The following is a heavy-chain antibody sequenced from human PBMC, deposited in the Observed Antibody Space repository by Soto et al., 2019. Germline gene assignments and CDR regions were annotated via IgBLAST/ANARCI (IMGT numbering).Heavy chain of an antibody. V-gene: IGHV4-59*01. CDR3: ARAGYYGSGRYFMNYYPMDV. CDR1: GDSIGNFY. Sequence: HAQLQQSGPGLVRPSGTLSLTCSVPAYSGDSIGNFYWSWIRQPPGKGLEWMGHVYYTGDTIYNPSQKSRVTMSVDTSKRQIALELSSVTAADTAVYYCARAGYYGSGRYFMNYYPMDVWGQGTTVTVSS. J-gene: IGHJ6*02. CDR2: VYYTGDT. D-gene: IGHD3-10*01.